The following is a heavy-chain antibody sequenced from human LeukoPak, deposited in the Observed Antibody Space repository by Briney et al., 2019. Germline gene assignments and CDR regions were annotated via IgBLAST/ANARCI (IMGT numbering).Heavy chain of an antibody. V-gene: IGHV4-59*01. CDR3: ARGGSFSTSWFDP. J-gene: IGHJ5*02. CDR1: GGSISSYY. D-gene: IGHD1-26*01. CDR2: IYYSGST. Sequence: SETLSLTCTVSGGSISSYYWSWIRQPPGKGLEWIGYIYYSGSTNYNPSLKSRVTISVDTSKNQFSLKLSSVTAADTAVYHCARGGSFSTSWFDPWGQGTLVTVSS.